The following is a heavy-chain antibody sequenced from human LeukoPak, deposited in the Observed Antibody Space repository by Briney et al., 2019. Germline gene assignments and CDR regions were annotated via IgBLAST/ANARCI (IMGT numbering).Heavy chain of an antibody. CDR3: ARQASRITMVRGANWFDP. V-gene: IGHV4-39*01. CDR1: GFIFSSFA. D-gene: IGHD3-10*01. Sequence: GSLRLSCAASGFIFSSFAMHWVRQPPGKGLEWIGSIYYSGSTYYNPSLKSRVTISVDTSKNQFSLKLSSVTAADTAVYYCARQASRITMVRGANWFDPWGQGTLVTVSS. CDR2: IYYSGST. J-gene: IGHJ5*02.